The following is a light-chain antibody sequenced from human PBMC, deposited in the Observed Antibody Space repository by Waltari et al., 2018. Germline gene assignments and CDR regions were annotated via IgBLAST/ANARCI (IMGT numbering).Light chain of an antibody. V-gene: IGKV4-1*01. CDR2: WAS. J-gene: IGKJ1*01. CDR1: QSVLYSSNNKNY. Sequence: DIVMTQSPDSLAVSLGERATINCKSSQSVLYSSNNKNYLSWYQQKPGQPPKLLVSWASTRVSGVPDRFSGSGSGTDFTLTISSLQAEDVAVYYCQQYYSAPRTFGQGTKVEIK. CDR3: QQYYSAPRT.